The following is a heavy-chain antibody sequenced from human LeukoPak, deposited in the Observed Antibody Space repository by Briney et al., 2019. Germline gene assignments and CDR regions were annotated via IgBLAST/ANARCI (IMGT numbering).Heavy chain of an antibody. CDR3: ARGWHIVVVNGAFDI. CDR2: INPSGGRT. D-gene: IGHD2-21*01. CDR1: GFTFTSYY. Sequence: GSVKLSCAASGFTFTSYYMNWVRQAPGQGLEWMGIINPSGGRTRYAQKFQGRVTMTRDTSTSTVYMELSSLRSEDTGVYYCARGWHIVVVNGAFDIWGQGTMVTVSS. J-gene: IGHJ3*02. V-gene: IGHV1-46*01.